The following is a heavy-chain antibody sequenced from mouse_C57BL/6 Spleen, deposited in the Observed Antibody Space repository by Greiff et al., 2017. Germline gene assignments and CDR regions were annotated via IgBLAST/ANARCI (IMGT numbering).Heavy chain of an antibody. CDR3: AREEGYDFRFGY. D-gene: IGHD2-2*01. CDR1: GFTFSSYG. J-gene: IGHJ2*01. Sequence: EVKLVESGGDLVKPGGSLKLSCAASGFTFSSYGMSWVRQTPDKRLEWVATISSGGSYTYYPDSVKGRFTISRDNAKNTLYLQMSSLKSEDTAMYYCAREEGYDFRFGYWGQGTTLTVSS. V-gene: IGHV5-6*01. CDR2: ISSGGSYT.